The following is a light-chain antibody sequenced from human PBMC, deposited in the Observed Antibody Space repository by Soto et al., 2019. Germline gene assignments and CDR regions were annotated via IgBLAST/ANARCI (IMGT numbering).Light chain of an antibody. V-gene: IGKV3-15*01. J-gene: IGKJ4*01. CDR1: QSVSSSY. CDR2: DAC. Sequence: EIVLTQSPCTLSLSLGERATFSCRASQSVSSSYFAWYKQKPGENPRIARFDACPRDKVMPDRFTGRVSGTEFTLTLRSLHSEISVVYFSQKYNDWPQIPFGGGTKVDIK. CDR3: QKYNDWPQIP.